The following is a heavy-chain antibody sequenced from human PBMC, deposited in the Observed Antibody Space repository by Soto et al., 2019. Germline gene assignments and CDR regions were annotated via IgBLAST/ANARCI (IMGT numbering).Heavy chain of an antibody. V-gene: IGHV4-59*01. CDR2: IYYSGST. CDR3: ARDVKYRSGWYGTFDY. CDR1: GGSISSYY. Sequence: PSESLSLTCTVSGGSISSYYWSWIRQPPGKGLEWIGYIYYSGSTNYNPSLKSRVTISVDTSKNQFSLKLSSVTAADTAVYYCARDVKYRSGWYGTFDYWGQGTLVTVSS. D-gene: IGHD6-19*01. J-gene: IGHJ4*02.